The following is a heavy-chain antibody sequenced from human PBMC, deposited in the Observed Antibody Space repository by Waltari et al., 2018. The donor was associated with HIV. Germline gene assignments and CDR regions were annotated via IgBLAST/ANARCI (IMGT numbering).Heavy chain of an antibody. V-gene: IGHV3-23*01. Sequence: EVQLLESGGGLVQPGGSLRLSCAASGFTFSNYAMNWVRQAPGKGLEWVSTISGNGGRIYYADSVKGRFTISRDNSKNTLYLQMNSLRAEDTAVYYCAKDVIVEKYGMDVWGQGTTVTVSS. D-gene: IGHD3-22*01. J-gene: IGHJ6*02. CDR1: GFTFSNYA. CDR3: AKDVIVEKYGMDV. CDR2: ISGNGGRI.